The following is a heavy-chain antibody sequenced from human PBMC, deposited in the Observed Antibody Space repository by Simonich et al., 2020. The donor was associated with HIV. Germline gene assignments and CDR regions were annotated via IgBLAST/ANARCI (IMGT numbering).Heavy chain of an antibody. CDR3: ARHSGYADAFDI. V-gene: IGHV4-34*01. CDR2: IDDSGSP. J-gene: IGHJ3*02. D-gene: IGHD5-12*01. Sequence: QVQLQQWGAGLLKPSETLSLTCAVYGGSSSGYYWSWIRQPPGKGLAWIGDIDDSGSPNYSPSLKSRVTISLDTSKNQFSLKLSSVTAADTAVYYCARHSGYADAFDIWGQGTMITVSS. CDR1: GGSSSGYY.